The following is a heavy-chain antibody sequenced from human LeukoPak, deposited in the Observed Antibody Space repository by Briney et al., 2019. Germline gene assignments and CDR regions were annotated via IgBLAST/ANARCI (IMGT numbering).Heavy chain of an antibody. Sequence: SETLSLTCAVYGGSFSGYYWSWIRQPPGKGLEWIGEINHSGSTNYNPSLKSRVTISVDTSKNQFSLKLSSVTAADTAVYYCARVGILGPYYYYYMDVWGKGTTVTVSS. CDR3: ARVGILGPYYYYYMDV. V-gene: IGHV4-34*01. CDR1: GGSFSGYY. J-gene: IGHJ6*03. D-gene: IGHD1-26*01. CDR2: INHSGST.